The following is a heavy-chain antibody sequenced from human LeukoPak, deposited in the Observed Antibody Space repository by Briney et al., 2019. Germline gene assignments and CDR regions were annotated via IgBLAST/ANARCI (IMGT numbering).Heavy chain of an antibody. CDR1: GGSISSGSYY. J-gene: IGHJ5*02. V-gene: IGHV4-61*02. CDR3: ARGHTGQNWFDP. CDR2: IHVTGRT. D-gene: IGHD2-8*02. Sequence: ASETLSLTCTVSGGSISSGSYYWSWIRQPAGKGLEWIGRIHVTGRTDYNPSLKSRVTVSLDTAKNQYSLQLSSVSAADTAIYYCARGHTGQNWFDPWGQGTLVTVSS.